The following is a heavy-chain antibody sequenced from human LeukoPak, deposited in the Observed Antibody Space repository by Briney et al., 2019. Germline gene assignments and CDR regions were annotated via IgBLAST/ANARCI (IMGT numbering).Heavy chain of an antibody. Sequence: GGSLRLSCAASGFTFANTWMHWFRQAPGKGLVWVSLINNDGSTTNYADSVKGRFTISRDNAKNTVYLQMNSLRAEDTAVYYRAIGGTYGSGSWGQGTLVTVSS. D-gene: IGHD3-10*01. J-gene: IGHJ4*02. CDR3: AIGGTYGSGS. CDR1: GFTFANTW. CDR2: INNDGSTT. V-gene: IGHV3-74*01.